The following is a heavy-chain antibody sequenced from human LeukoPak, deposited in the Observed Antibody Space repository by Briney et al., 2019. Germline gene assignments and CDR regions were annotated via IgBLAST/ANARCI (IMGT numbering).Heavy chain of an antibody. D-gene: IGHD3-16*02. Sequence: GGSLRLSCSASGVTFSSYAMHWVRQAPGKGLEYVSAISSNGGSTYYADSVKGRFTISRDNSKNTLYLQMSSLRAEDTAVYYCVKDANYDYVWGSYRSLGYWGQGTLVTVSS. J-gene: IGHJ4*02. CDR1: GVTFSSYA. CDR2: ISSNGGST. CDR3: VKDANYDYVWGSYRSLGY. V-gene: IGHV3-64D*06.